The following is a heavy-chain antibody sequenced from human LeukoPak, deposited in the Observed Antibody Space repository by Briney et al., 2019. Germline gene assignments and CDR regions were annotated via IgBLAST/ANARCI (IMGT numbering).Heavy chain of an antibody. Sequence: GGSLRLSCAASGFTLINYAMSWVRQAPGKGPEWVSGISSNGGTTYYADSVKGRFTVSRNNSKNTLYLQMNSLRAEDTAVYYCAKDPQYYYNSGGYYFDYFDSWGQGTLVAVSS. D-gene: IGHD3-22*01. CDR2: ISSNGGTT. V-gene: IGHV3-23*01. CDR3: AKDPQYYYNSGGYYFDYFDS. CDR1: GFTLINYA. J-gene: IGHJ4*02.